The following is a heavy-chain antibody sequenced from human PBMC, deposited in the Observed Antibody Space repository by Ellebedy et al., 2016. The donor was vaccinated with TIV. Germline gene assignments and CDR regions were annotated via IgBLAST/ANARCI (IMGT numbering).Heavy chain of an antibody. CDR2: IYPYNGDT. CDR1: GYTFNAYY. J-gene: IGHJ4*02. Sequence: ASVKVSCKASGYTFNAYYIHWVRQAPGQGLEWMGWIYPYNGDTNYAQKFQGRVTMTRDTSISTGYMELSGLKSDDTAVYYCAALPYISTSSAYWGQGTLVTVSS. CDR3: AALPYISTSSAY. V-gene: IGHV1-2*02. D-gene: IGHD6-13*01.